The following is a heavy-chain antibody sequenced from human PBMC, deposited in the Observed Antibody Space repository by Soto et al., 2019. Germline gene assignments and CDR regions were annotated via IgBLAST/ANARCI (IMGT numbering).Heavy chain of an antibody. Sequence: GGSLRLSCAASGFTFSNFAMSWVRQAPEKGLEWVSTISGSGFGTYYADSVKGRFTISRDNSKNTLSLQMNSLRAEDTAVYYCARDLNVDYWGQGTLVTVSS. CDR3: ARDLNVDY. CDR2: ISGSGFGT. J-gene: IGHJ4*02. CDR1: GFTFSNFA. V-gene: IGHV3-23*01. D-gene: IGHD1-1*01.